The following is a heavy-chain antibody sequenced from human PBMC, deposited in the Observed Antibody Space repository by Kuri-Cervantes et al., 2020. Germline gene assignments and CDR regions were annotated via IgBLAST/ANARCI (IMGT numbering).Heavy chain of an antibody. D-gene: IGHD4-17*01. CDR2: ISWDGGST. CDR1: GFTFDDYT. Sequence: GGSLRLSCAASGFTFDDYTMHWVRQAPGKGLEWVSLISWDGGSTYYADSVKGRFTISRDNSKNTLYLQMNSLSGEDTAVYYCARGDAGYGDFRYYYGMDVWGQGTTVTVSS. CDR3: ARGDAGYGDFRYYYGMDV. V-gene: IGHV3-43*01. J-gene: IGHJ6*02.